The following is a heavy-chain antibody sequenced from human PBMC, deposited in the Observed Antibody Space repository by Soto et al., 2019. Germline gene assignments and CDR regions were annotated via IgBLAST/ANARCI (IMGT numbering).Heavy chain of an antibody. Sequence: WASVKVSCKASGFTFTSSAVQWVRQARGQRLEWIGWIVVGSGNTNYAQKFQERVTITRDMSTSTAYMELSSLRSEDTAVYYCAAVSGSYYLAYYYGMDVWGQGTTVTVSS. CDR2: IVVGSGNT. D-gene: IGHD1-26*01. CDR3: AAVSGSYYLAYYYGMDV. V-gene: IGHV1-58*01. CDR1: GFTFTSSA. J-gene: IGHJ6*02.